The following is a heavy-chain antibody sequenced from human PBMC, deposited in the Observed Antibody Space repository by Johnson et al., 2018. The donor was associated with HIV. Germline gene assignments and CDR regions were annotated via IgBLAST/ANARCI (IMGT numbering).Heavy chain of an antibody. CDR3: ARDRGYWDAFEI. V-gene: IGHV3-11*04. CDR1: RFTFSDYY. J-gene: IGHJ3*02. CDR2: ISSSGGTI. D-gene: IGHD3-22*01. Sequence: QVQLVESGGGLVKPGGSLRLSCAASRFTFSDYYMSWIRQTPGKRLERASSISSSGGTIYHAASVNGRFSISRDNAKNSRYLQMNSLRAEDTAVYYCARDRGYWDAFEIWGQGTMVTVSS.